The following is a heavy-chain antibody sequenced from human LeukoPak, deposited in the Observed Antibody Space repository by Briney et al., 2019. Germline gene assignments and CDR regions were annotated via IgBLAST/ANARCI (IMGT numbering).Heavy chain of an antibody. CDR2: IHPSGST. J-gene: IGHJ4*02. Sequence: PSETLSFTCTVSGGSLTTGYYWTWIRLHPGKCLEWIGYIHPSGSTNYNPSLKSRVTMSLDTSQNQFSLKLSSVTAADTAMYYCARGQDAFKTGYWGQGTLVTVSS. CDR1: GGSLTTGYY. V-gene: IGHV4-31*03. D-gene: IGHD5-24*01. CDR3: ARGQDAFKTGY.